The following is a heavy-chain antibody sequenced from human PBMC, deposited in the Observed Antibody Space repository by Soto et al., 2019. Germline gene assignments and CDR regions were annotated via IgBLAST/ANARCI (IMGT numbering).Heavy chain of an antibody. J-gene: IGHJ3*02. CDR1: GFTFSTYW. D-gene: IGHD6-19*01. CDR3: ARGGGNSDWYSAFDI. Sequence: EVQLVESGGGLVQPGGSLRLSCAATGFTFSTYWVHWVRQAPGKGLVWVSGINSDGSTTNYADSVKGRFTISRDNAKNTLYLQMNSLRAEDTAVYYCARGGGNSDWYSAFDIWGQGTMVTVSS. V-gene: IGHV3-74*01. CDR2: INSDGSTT.